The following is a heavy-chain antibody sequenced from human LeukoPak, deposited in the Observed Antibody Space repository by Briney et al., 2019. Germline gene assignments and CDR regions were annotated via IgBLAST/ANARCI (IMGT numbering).Heavy chain of an antibody. CDR3: AKVYNENYRYLDY. CDR2: IRSSGDPT. D-gene: IGHD1-26*01. Sequence: GGSLRLSCAASGFTFSSYAMTWVRQAPGKGLKWVSTIRSSGDPTYYADSVKGRFTISRDNSKNALLLQMNSLRAEDTALYYCAKVYNENYRYLDYWGQGTLVTVSS. J-gene: IGHJ4*02. CDR1: GFTFSSYA. V-gene: IGHV3-23*01.